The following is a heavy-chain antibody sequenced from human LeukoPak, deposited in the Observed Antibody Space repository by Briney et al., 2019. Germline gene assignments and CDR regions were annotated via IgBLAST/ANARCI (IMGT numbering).Heavy chain of an antibody. J-gene: IGHJ3*02. V-gene: IGHV4-4*07. CDR1: EGSISAYY. CDR2: IYTSGST. Sequence: WETLSLTCTVSEGSISAYYWSWIRQPAGKGLEWIGRIYTSGSTNYNPSLKSRVTMSVDTSKNQFSLKLTSVTAADTAVYYCARLSLSASSTAFDIWGQGTMATVSS. CDR3: ARLSLSASSTAFDI. D-gene: IGHD6-6*01.